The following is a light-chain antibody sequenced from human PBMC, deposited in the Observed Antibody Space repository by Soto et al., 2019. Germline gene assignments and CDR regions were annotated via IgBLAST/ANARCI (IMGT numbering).Light chain of an antibody. CDR2: GAS. CDR1: QSVSSN. J-gene: IGKJ1*01. V-gene: IGKV3-15*01. Sequence: EIVMTQSQATLSVSPGERATLSSRASQSVSSNLAWYQQKPGQAPRLLIYGASTRTTGIPARFSGSGSGTEFTLTISSLQSEDFAVYYCQQYNNWPPPTFGQGTKVEIK. CDR3: QQYNNWPPPT.